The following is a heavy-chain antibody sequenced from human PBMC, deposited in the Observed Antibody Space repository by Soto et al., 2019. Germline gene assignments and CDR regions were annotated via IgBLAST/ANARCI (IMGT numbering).Heavy chain of an antibody. CDR3: ARGDMQLQVPFDY. Sequence: EASVKVSCKASGCTFISYGISWVRQAPGQGLEWMGWISAYNVNTKYAQKLQGRVTMTTDTSTSTAYMELRSLRSDDTAVYYCARGDMQLQVPFDYWGQGTLVTVSS. CDR1: GCTFISYG. CDR2: ISAYNVNT. D-gene: IGHD6-19*01. J-gene: IGHJ4*02. V-gene: IGHV1-18*01.